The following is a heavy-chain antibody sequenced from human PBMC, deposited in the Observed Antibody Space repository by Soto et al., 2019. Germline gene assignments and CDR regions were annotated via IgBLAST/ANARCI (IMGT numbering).Heavy chain of an antibody. CDR2: IYHSGST. CDR1: GGSISSSNW. D-gene: IGHD6-13*01. Sequence: QVQLQESGPGLVKSSWTLSLTCAVSGGSISSSNWWSWVRQPPGKGLEWIGEIYHSGSTNYNPSLKSRVTISVDKSKNQFSLKLSSVPAADTAVYYCASRREGAAGLFDYWGQGTLVTVSS. J-gene: IGHJ4*02. CDR3: ASRREGAAGLFDY. V-gene: IGHV4-4*02.